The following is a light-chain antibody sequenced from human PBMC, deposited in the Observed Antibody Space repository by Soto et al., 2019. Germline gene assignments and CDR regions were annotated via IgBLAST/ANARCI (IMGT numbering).Light chain of an antibody. CDR3: QQSYSPPSWT. J-gene: IGKJ1*01. CDR1: QSISSY. Sequence: DLQMTQSPSSLSASVGDRVTITCRASQSISSYLNWYQQKPGKAPKLLIYAASSLQSGVPSRFSGSGSGTDFTLTISSLQPEDFAVYYCQQSYSPPSWTFGQGTKVEIK. V-gene: IGKV1-39*01. CDR2: AAS.